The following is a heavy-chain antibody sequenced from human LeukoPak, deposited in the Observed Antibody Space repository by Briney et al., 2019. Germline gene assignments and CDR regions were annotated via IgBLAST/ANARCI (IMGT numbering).Heavy chain of an antibody. V-gene: IGHV3-23*01. D-gene: IGHD3-22*01. CDR2: ISGSGGST. J-gene: IGHJ4*02. Sequence: PGGSLRLSCAASGFTFSSYAMSWVRQAPGKGLEWVSAISGSGGSTYYADSVKGRFTISRDNSKNTLYLQMNSLRAEDTAVYYCAKDLTMIVMVITTPCFDYWGQGTLVTVSS. CDR3: AKDLTMIVMVITTPCFDY. CDR1: GFTFSSYA.